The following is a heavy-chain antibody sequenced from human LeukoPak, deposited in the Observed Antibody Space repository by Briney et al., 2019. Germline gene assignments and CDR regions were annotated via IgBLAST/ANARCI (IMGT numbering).Heavy chain of an antibody. D-gene: IGHD1-26*01. CDR2: INTDESST. CDR3: AREAIVGATTDAFDI. V-gene: IGHV3-74*01. J-gene: IGHJ3*02. Sequence: GGSLRLSCAASGFTFSSYWMHWVRQAPGKGLLWISRINTDESSTSYADSVKGRFTISRDNAKNTLYLQMNSLRAEDTAVYYCAREAIVGATTDAFDIWGQGTMVTVSS. CDR1: GFTFSSYW.